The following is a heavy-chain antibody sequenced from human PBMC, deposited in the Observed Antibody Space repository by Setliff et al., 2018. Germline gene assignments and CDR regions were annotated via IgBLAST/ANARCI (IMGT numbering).Heavy chain of an antibody. J-gene: IGHJ4*02. CDR1: GDSFSDYY. Sequence: PSETLSLTCAVYGDSFSDYYWGWVRQTPGKGLEWIAEINPSGTTNYIPSLKSRLTISVDTSKRQFSLKLNSVTAADTAVYYCRFWSYVYKNDYWAQGTLVTVSS. D-gene: IGHD3-16*01. CDR2: INPSGTT. V-gene: IGHV4-34*01. CDR3: RFWSYVYKNDY.